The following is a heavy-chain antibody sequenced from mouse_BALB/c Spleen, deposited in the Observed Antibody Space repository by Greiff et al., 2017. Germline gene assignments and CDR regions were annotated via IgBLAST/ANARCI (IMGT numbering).Heavy chain of an antibody. CDR3: ARGGGWLEDFDD. CDR2: ISSGGST. D-gene: IGHD2-3*01. CDR1: GFTFSSYA. V-gene: IGHV5-6-5*01. Sequence: EVKLMESGGGLVKPGGSLKLSCAASGFTFSSYAMSWVRQTPEKRLEWVASISSGGSTYYPDSVKGRFTISRDNARNILYLQMSSLRSEDTAMYYCARGGGWLEDFDDWGQGTTLTVSS. J-gene: IGHJ2*01.